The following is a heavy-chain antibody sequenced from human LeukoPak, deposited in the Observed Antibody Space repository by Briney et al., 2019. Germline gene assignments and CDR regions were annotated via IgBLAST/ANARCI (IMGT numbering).Heavy chain of an antibody. D-gene: IGHD1-26*01. J-gene: IGHJ4*02. V-gene: IGHV4-39*07. CDR2: MYYSGSI. CDR1: GGSISSSNSY. CDR3: ARTRVPGSYSPKGPFDY. Sequence: PSETLSLTCTVSGGSISSSNSYWVWIRQPPSKGLEWIGSMYYSGSIFYNPSLKSRVTISINTSKNQFSLKVNSVTAADTAVYYCARTRVPGSYSPKGPFDYWAREPWSPSPQ.